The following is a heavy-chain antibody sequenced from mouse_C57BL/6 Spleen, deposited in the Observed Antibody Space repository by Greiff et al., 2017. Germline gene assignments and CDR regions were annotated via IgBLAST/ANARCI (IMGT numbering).Heavy chain of an antibody. D-gene: IGHD1-1*01. Sequence: VKLMESGAELVKPGASVKLSCKASGYTFTSYWMHWVKQRPGQGLEWIGMIHPNSGSTNYNEKFKSKATLTVDKSSSTAYMQLSSLTSEDSAVYYCARSLYYGSRDYAMDYWGQGTSVTVSS. CDR2: IHPNSGST. CDR1: GYTFTSYW. J-gene: IGHJ4*01. CDR3: ARSLYYGSRDYAMDY. V-gene: IGHV1-64*01.